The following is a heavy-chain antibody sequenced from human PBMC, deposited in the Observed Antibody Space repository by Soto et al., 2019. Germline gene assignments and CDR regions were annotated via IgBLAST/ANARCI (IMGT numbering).Heavy chain of an antibody. CDR1: GGSISSGGYY. CDR2: IYYSGST. J-gene: IGHJ4*02. CDR3: ARWGAKSSDYEAYFDY. D-gene: IGHD3-22*01. V-gene: IGHV4-31*03. Sequence: PSETLSLTCTVSGGSISSGGYYWSWIRQHPGKGLEWIGYIYYSGSTYYNPSLKGRVTISVDTSKNQFSLKLSSVTAADTAVYYCARWGAKSSDYEAYFDYWGQGTLVTVSS.